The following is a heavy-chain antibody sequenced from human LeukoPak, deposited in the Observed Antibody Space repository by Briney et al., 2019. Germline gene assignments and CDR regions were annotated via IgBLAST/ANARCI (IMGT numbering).Heavy chain of an antibody. CDR1: GGSFSGYY. D-gene: IGHD6-13*01. CDR3: ARDNTYSSSWYVDY. V-gene: IGHV4-34*01. CDR2: INHSGST. Sequence: SETLSLTCAVYGGSFSGYYWSWIRQPPGKGLEWIGEINHSGSTNYNPSLKSRVTISVDTSKNQFSLKLSSVTAADTAVYYCARDNTYSSSWYVDYWGQGTLVTVSS. J-gene: IGHJ4*02.